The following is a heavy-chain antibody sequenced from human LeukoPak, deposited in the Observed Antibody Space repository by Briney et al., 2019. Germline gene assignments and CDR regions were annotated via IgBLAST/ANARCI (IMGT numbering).Heavy chain of an antibody. CDR1: GFTFSSSA. CDR3: ARDGRGSGSYYWAYYGMDV. D-gene: IGHD3-10*01. V-gene: IGHV3-30-3*01. J-gene: IGHJ6*02. Sequence: PGGSLRLSCAASGFTFSSSAMHWVRRAPGKGLEWAAVTSSDGTNKYYADSVKGRFTISRDNSKNTLYLQMNSLRAEDTAVYYCARDGRGSGSYYWAYYGMDVWGQGTTVTVSS. CDR2: TSSDGTNK.